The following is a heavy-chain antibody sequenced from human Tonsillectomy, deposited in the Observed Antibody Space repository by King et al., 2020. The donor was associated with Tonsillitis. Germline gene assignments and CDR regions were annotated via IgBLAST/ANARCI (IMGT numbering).Heavy chain of an antibody. J-gene: IGHJ4*02. CDR3: ATNLGKSYSHY. V-gene: IGHV1-2*02. CDR1: GYTFTDYY. D-gene: IGHD2-15*01. Sequence: QLVQSGTEVKTPGASVTVSCKASGYTFTDYYIHWVRQAPGQGLEWMGWINPDGGGTNYAQKFQGRVTMTRDTSISTAYMELQLRSDDTAVYYCATNLGKSYSHYWGQGTLVTVSS. CDR2: INPDGGGT.